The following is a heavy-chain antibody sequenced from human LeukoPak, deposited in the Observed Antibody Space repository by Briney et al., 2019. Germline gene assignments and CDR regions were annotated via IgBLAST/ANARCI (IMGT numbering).Heavy chain of an antibody. D-gene: IGHD1-26*01. Sequence: ASVKVSCKASGYTFTSYGISWVRQAPGQGLEWMGWTSAYNGNTNYAQKLQGRVTMTTDTSTSTAYMELRSLRSDDTAVYYCARAPTDFSGSFLLNWGQGTLVTVSS. J-gene: IGHJ4*02. CDR1: GYTFTSYG. CDR2: TSAYNGNT. V-gene: IGHV1-18*01. CDR3: ARAPTDFSGSFLLN.